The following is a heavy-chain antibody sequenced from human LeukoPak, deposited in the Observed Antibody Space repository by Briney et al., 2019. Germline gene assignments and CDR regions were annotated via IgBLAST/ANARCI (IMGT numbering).Heavy chain of an antibody. CDR1: GGSISSGGYS. CDR2: IYDTGST. CDR3: ASQRIAVAGTSGFGY. D-gene: IGHD6-19*01. J-gene: IGHJ4*02. Sequence: RPSETLSLTCAVSGGSISSGGYSWSWIRQPPGKGLEWIGYIYDTGSTYYNPSLKSRISISVDTSKNRFSLKLSSVTAADTAVYYCASQRIAVAGTSGFGYWGQGTLVIVSS. V-gene: IGHV4-30-4*07.